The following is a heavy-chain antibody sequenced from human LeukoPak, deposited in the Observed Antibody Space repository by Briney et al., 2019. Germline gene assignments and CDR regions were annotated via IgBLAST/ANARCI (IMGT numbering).Heavy chain of an antibody. CDR1: GYTFTSYY. Sequence: GASVKVSCKASGYTFTSYYMHWVRQAPGQGLEWMGWINPNSGGTKYAQKFHGRVTMTRDTSINTAYMELSSLRYDDTAVYYCASLCGGDCYSDYWGQGTLVTVSS. J-gene: IGHJ4*02. D-gene: IGHD2-21*02. CDR2: INPNSGGT. V-gene: IGHV1-2*02. CDR3: ASLCGGDCYSDY.